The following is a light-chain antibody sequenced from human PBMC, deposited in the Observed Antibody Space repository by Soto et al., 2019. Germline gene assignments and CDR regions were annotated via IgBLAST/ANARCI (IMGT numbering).Light chain of an antibody. J-gene: IGLJ3*02. CDR3: SSYAGGNNFGV. Sequence: QSALTQPPSASGSPGQSVTISCTGTSSDVGGYKYVSWYQQHPGKAPQLMIYEVSKRPSGVPDRFSGSKSGNTASLTVAGLQAEEEADYYCSSYAGGNNFGVFGGGTKLTVL. CDR1: SSDVGGYKY. V-gene: IGLV2-8*01. CDR2: EVS.